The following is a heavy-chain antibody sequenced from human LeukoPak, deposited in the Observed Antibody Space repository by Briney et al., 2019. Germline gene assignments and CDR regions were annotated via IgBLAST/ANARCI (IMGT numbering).Heavy chain of an antibody. V-gene: IGHV1-18*01. CDR1: GYTFTSYG. Sequence: ASVKVSCKASGYTFTSYGISWVRQAPGQGLEWMGWISAYSGNTNYAQKLQGRVTMTTDTSTSTACMELRSLRSDDTAVYYCARDGRYSGSYLDYWGQGTLVTVSS. J-gene: IGHJ4*02. CDR3: ARDGRYSGSYLDY. CDR2: ISAYSGNT. D-gene: IGHD1-26*01.